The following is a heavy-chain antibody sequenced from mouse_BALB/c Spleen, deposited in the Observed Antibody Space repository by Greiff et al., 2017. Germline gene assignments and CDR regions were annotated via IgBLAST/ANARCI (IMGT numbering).Heavy chain of an antibody. Sequence: QVQLQQPGAELVRPGASVKLSCKASGYTFTSYWINWVKQRPGQVLEWIGNIYPSDSYTNYNQKFKDKATLTVDKSSSTAYMQLSSPTSEDSAVYYCTRSRDSSGYWFAYWGQGTLVTVSA. CDR3: TRSRDSSGYWFAY. CDR1: GYTFTSYW. V-gene: IGHV1-69*02. D-gene: IGHD3-2*01. CDR2: IYPSDSYT. J-gene: IGHJ3*01.